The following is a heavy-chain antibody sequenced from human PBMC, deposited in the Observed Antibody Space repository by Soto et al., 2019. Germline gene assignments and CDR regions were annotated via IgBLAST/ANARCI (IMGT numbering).Heavy chain of an antibody. J-gene: IGHJ6*02. CDR3: ARGKMCSGWTISETGGMDV. V-gene: IGHV1-18*01. D-gene: IGHD6-19*01. CDR2: ISTYNGNT. Sequence: QVQLVQSGAEVKKPGASVKVPCKASGYTFTGYDITWVRQAPGQGLEWMGWISTYNGNTNYTQKLQGRVTMTTDTSTSPAYMELRSLRSDDTAVYYCARGKMCSGWTISETGGMDVWGQGTTVTVSS. CDR1: GYTFTGYD.